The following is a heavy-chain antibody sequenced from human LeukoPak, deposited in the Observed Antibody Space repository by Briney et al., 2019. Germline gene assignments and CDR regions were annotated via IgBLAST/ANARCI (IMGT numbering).Heavy chain of an antibody. CDR1: GFTFSSYA. V-gene: IGHV3-30-3*01. Sequence: GRSLRLSCAASGFTFSSYAMHWVRQAPGKGLEWVAVISYDGSNKYYADSVKGRFTISRENSKNTLYLQMNSLRAEDTAVYYCARDSVVVVAATQTYNWFDPWGQGTLVTVSS. CDR3: ARDSVVVVAATQTYNWFDP. D-gene: IGHD2-15*01. J-gene: IGHJ5*02. CDR2: ISYDGSNK.